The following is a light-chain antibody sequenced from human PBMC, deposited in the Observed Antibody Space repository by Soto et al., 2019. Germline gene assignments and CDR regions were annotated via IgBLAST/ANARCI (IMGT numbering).Light chain of an antibody. CDR2: DTS. CDR1: QRISEY. V-gene: IGKV3-11*01. Sequence: EFVLTQSPATLSLSPGERATLSCRASQRISEYLAWYQQKAGQAPRLVIYDTSIRATGVPARFSGSGSGTEFTLTINNLEPEDFATYYCQQANSFPLTFGGGTKVEIK. J-gene: IGKJ4*01. CDR3: QQANSFPLT.